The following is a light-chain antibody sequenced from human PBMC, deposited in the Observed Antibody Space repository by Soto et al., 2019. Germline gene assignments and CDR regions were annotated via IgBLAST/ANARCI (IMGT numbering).Light chain of an antibody. Sequence: DSQMTQSPSSLSASVGDRVTITCRASQIISTYLNWYQQRAGLAPRLLIYAASSLQSGVPPRFSGSGSGTDFTLTISSLLPEDFATYFCQQTYSAPPTFGQGTKVDIK. CDR3: QQTYSAPPT. CDR1: QIISTY. V-gene: IGKV1-39*01. J-gene: IGKJ1*01. CDR2: AAS.